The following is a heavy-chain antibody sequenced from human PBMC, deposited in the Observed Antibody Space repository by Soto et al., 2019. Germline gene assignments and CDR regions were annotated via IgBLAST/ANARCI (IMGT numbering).Heavy chain of an antibody. J-gene: IGHJ6*02. Sequence: QVPLVESGGGVVQPGRSLRLSCAASGFTFSSYGMHWVRQAPGKGLEWVAVISYDGSNKYYADSVKGRFTISRDNSKNTLYLQMNSLRAEDTAVYYCAKERNYRGYYYYGMDVWGQGTTVTVSS. D-gene: IGHD4-4*01. V-gene: IGHV3-30*18. CDR1: GFTFSSYG. CDR2: ISYDGSNK. CDR3: AKERNYRGYYYYGMDV.